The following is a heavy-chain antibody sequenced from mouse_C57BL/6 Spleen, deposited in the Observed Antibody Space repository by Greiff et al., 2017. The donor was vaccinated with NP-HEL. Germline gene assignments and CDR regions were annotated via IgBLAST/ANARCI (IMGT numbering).Heavy chain of an antibody. D-gene: IGHD1-1*01. V-gene: IGHV5-17*01. CDR1: GYTFSDYG. CDR2: ISSGSSSI. J-gene: IGHJ4*01. Sequence: EVQGVESGGGLVKPGASLKLSCAASGYTFSDYGMHWVRQAPEQGLEWVAYISSGSSSIYYADTVKGRFTISRDNAKNTLLLQMNSLRSEETAMYYCARDPYYYGSSSYAMDYWGQGTSVTVSS. CDR3: ARDPYYYGSSSYAMDY.